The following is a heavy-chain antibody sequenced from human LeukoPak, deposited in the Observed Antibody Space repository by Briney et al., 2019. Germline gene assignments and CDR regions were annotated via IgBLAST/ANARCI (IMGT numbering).Heavy chain of an antibody. CDR2: IYYSGST. CDR1: GGSIGSYY. V-gene: IGHV4-59*01. D-gene: IGHD3-22*01. CDR3: ARAGRRGYRFDY. Sequence: PSETLSLTCTVSGGSIGSYYWSWIRQPPGKGLEWIGYIYYSGSTNYNPSLKSRVTISVDTSKNQFSLKLSSVTAADTAVYYCARAGRRGYRFDYWGQGTLVTVSS. J-gene: IGHJ4*02.